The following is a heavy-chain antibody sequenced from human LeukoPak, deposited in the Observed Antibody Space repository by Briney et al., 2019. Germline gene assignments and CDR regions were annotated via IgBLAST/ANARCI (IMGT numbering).Heavy chain of an antibody. CDR3: ASEPLRAVVLRFLDGAFDI. J-gene: IGHJ3*02. CDR1: GYTFTSYY. D-gene: IGHD3-3*01. V-gene: IGHV1-46*03. Sequence: ASVKVSCKASGYTFTSYYMHWVRQAPGQGLEWMGIINPSGGSTSYAQKFQGRVTMTRDTSTSTVYMELSSLRSEDTAVYYCASEPLRAVVLRFLDGAFDIWGQGTMVTVSS. CDR2: INPSGGST.